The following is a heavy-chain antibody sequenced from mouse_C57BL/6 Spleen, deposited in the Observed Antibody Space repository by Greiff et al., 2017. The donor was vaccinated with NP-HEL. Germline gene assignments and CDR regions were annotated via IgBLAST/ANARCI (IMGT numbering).Heavy chain of an antibody. CDR2: ISSGGSYT. D-gene: IGHD1-1*01. J-gene: IGHJ1*03. V-gene: IGHV5-6*02. Sequence: DVMLVESGGDLVKPGGSLKLSCAASGFTFSSYGMSWVRQTPDKRLEWVATISSGGSYTYYLDSVKGRFTISSDNAKHTLYLQMSSLKSEDTAMYYCARPGGTTVVDWYFDVWGTGTTVTVSS. CDR1: GFTFSSYG. CDR3: ARPGGTTVVDWYFDV.